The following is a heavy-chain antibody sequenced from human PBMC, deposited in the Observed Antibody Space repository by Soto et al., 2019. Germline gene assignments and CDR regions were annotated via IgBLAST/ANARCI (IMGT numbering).Heavy chain of an antibody. CDR1: GGSISSGGYY. J-gene: IGHJ5*02. Sequence: PSETLSLTCTVSGGSISSGGYYWSWIRQHPGKGLEWIGYIYYSGSTYYNPSLKSRVTISVDTSKNQFSLKLSSVTAADTAVYYCARSPLRITIFGVVMKANWFDPWGQGTLVTVSS. CDR2: IYYSGST. D-gene: IGHD3-3*01. CDR3: ARSPLRITIFGVVMKANWFDP. V-gene: IGHV4-31*03.